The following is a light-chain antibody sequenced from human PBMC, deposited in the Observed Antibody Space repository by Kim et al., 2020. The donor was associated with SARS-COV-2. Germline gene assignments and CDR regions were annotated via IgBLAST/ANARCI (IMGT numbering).Light chain of an antibody. V-gene: IGLV3-21*02. Sequence: PGETARIPCGGSNIGSKSVHWYQRTPGQAPVLVVYDDSDRPSGIPERFSGSNSGSTATLTISRVEAGDEADYFCQVWDSSSYHSFFGGGTQLTVL. CDR3: QVWDSSSYHSF. CDR1: NIGSKS. CDR2: DDS. J-gene: IGLJ2*01.